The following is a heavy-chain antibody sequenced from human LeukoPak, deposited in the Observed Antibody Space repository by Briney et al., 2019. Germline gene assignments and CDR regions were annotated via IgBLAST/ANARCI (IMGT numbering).Heavy chain of an antibody. D-gene: IGHD1-7*01. CDR2: ISAYNGNT. J-gene: IGHJ4*02. V-gene: IGHV1-18*01. CDR3: ARRTDWNYGFYFDY. CDR1: GYTFTSYG. Sequence: ASVKVSRTASGYTFTSYGISWVRQAPGQGLEWMGWISAYNGNTNYAQKLQGRVTMTTDTSTSTAYMELMSLRSDDTAVYYCARRTDWNYGFYFDYWGQGTLVTVSS.